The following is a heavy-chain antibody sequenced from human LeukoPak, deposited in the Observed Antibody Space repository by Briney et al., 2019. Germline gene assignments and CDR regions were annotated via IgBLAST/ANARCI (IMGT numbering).Heavy chain of an antibody. V-gene: IGHV3-7*01. Sequence: GGSLRLSCAVSGFRFSRQWMTWVRQAPGTGREGVATINYDGSDKYHVSSVKGRFTISRDNAKNLVYLQMSILRAEDTAVYYCADLGTSDCGQGTLVTVSS. J-gene: IGHJ4*02. CDR3: ADLGTSD. D-gene: IGHD1-7*01. CDR2: INYDGSDK. CDR1: GFRFSRQW.